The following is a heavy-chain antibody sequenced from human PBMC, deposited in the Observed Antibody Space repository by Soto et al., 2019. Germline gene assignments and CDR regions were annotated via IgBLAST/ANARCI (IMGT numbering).Heavy chain of an antibody. J-gene: IGHJ6*02. CDR3: ARDPYGDYVDYYYYGMDV. Sequence: SVKVSCKASGGTFSSYAISWVRQAPGQGLEWMGGIIPIFGTANYAQKFQGRVTITADESTSTAYMELSSLRSEDTAVYYCARDPYGDYVDYYYYGMDVWGQGTTVTVSS. CDR1: GGTFSSYA. V-gene: IGHV1-69*13. CDR2: IIPIFGTA. D-gene: IGHD4-17*01.